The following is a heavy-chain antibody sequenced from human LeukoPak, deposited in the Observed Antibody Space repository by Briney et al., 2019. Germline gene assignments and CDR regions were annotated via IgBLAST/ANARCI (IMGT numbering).Heavy chain of an antibody. D-gene: IGHD3-3*01. V-gene: IGHV1-69*04. CDR2: IIPILDIT. CDR3: ARAWSGQQVGENEFFQH. Sequence: AASVKVSCKTSGYTFIDSYIHWVRQAPGQGLEWMGRIIPILDITNYAQEFQGRVTITADKSTTTVYMELNSLRSEDSAVYYCARAWSGQQVGENEFFQHWGQGTLVTVSS. CDR1: GYTFIDSY. J-gene: IGHJ1*01.